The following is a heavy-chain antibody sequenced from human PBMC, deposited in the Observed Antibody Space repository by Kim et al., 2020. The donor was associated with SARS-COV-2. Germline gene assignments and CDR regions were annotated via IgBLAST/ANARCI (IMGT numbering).Heavy chain of an antibody. CDR2: ISSSSYI. D-gene: IGHD3-22*01. J-gene: IGHJ4*02. Sequence: GGSLRLSCAASGFTFSSYSMNWVRQAPGKGLEWVSSISSSSYIYYADSVKGRFTISRDNAKNSLYLQMNSLRAEDTAVYYCARDRYYDSSGYYDYWGQGTLVTVSS. CDR1: GFTFSSYS. CDR3: ARDRYYDSSGYYDY. V-gene: IGHV3-21*01.